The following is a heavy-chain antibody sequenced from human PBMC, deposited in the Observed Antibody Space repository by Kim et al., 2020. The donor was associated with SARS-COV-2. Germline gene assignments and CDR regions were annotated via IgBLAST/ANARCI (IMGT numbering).Heavy chain of an antibody. D-gene: IGHD2-2*01. J-gene: IGHJ4*02. CDR3: VKRVYCSNSRTCYHYFDA. V-gene: IGHV3-23*01. Sequence: VKGRFTISRDTSKNTLYLQMTSLSAEDTALYYCVKRVYCSNSRTCYHYFDAWGQGTLVTVSS.